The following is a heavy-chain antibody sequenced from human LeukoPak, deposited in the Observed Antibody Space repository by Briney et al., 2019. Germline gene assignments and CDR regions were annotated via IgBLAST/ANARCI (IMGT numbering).Heavy chain of an antibody. D-gene: IGHD3-3*01. V-gene: IGHV4-4*07. J-gene: IGHJ5*02. CDR2: IYTSGST. CDR1: GGSISSYY. Sequence: SETLSLTCTVSGGSISSYYWSWIRQPAGKGLEWIGRIYTSGSTNYNPSLKSRVTMSVDTSKNQFSLKLSSVTAADTAVYYCARDPKITIFGSRNWFDPWGQGTLVTVSS. CDR3: ARDPKITIFGSRNWFDP.